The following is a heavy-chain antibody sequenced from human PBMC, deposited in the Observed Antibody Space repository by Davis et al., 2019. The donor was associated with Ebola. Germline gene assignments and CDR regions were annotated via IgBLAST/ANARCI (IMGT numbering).Heavy chain of an antibody. J-gene: IGHJ4*02. Sequence: GESLKISCAASGFTFSSYEMNWVRQAPGKGLEWVSYISSSGSTIYYADSVKGRFTISRDNAKNSLYLQMNSLRAEDTAVYYCARTYYYDSSGYYPWYFDYWGQGTLVTVSS. CDR3: ARTYYYDSSGYYPWYFDY. CDR2: ISSSGSTI. V-gene: IGHV3-48*03. CDR1: GFTFSSYE. D-gene: IGHD3-22*01.